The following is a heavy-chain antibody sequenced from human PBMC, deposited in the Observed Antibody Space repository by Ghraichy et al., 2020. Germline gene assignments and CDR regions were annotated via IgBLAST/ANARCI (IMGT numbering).Heavy chain of an antibody. CDR2: IIPIFGTA. J-gene: IGHJ5*02. D-gene: IGHD2-2*01. CDR3: ASKYCSSTSCYENWFDP. Sequence: AVKVSCKASGGTFSSYAISWVRQAPGQGLEWMGGIIPIFGTANYAQKFQGRVTITADESTSTAYMELSSLRSEDTAVYYCASKYCSSTSCYENWFDPWGQGTLVTVSS. CDR1: GGTFSSYA. V-gene: IGHV1-69*13.